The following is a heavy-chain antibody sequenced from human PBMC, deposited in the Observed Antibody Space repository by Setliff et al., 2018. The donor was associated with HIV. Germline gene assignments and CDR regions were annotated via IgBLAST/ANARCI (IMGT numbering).Heavy chain of an antibody. CDR1: GGSISSSSYY. CDR3: AGSIVVVTAAPLT. D-gene: IGHD2-21*02. J-gene: IGHJ5*02. V-gene: IGHV4-39*01. Sequence: SETLSLTCTVSGGSISSSSYYWGWIRQPPGKGLEWIGNIYHSGSTYYNPSLKSRVTISVDTSKNQFSLKLSSVTAADTAVYYCAGSIVVVTAAPLTWGQGTLVTVSS. CDR2: IYHSGST.